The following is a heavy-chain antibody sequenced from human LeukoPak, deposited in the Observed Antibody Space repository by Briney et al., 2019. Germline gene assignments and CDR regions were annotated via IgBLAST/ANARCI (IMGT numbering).Heavy chain of an antibody. J-gene: IGHJ4*02. CDR1: GGSFSGYY. CDR3: ARGRGYSSSWGNYFDY. Sequence: KPSETLSLTCAVYGGSFSGYYWSWIRQPPGKGLEWIGEINHSGSTNYNPSLKSRVTISVDTSKNQFSLKLSSVTAADTAVYYCARGRGYSSSWGNYFDYWGQGTLVTVSS. CDR2: INHSGST. V-gene: IGHV4-34*01. D-gene: IGHD6-13*01.